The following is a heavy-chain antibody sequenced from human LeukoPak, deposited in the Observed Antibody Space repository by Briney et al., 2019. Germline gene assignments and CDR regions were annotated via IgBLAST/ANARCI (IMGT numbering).Heavy chain of an antibody. CDR3: ARELGDTAMVNYYYYMDV. CDR2: IYTSGST. V-gene: IGHV4-4*07. Sequence: SETLSLTCTVSGGSISSYYWSWIRQPAGKGLEWIGRIYTSGSTNYNPSLKSRVTMSVDTSKNQFSLKLSSVTAADTAVYYCARELGDTAMVNYYYYMDVWGKGTTVTVSS. J-gene: IGHJ6*03. D-gene: IGHD5-18*01. CDR1: GGSISSYY.